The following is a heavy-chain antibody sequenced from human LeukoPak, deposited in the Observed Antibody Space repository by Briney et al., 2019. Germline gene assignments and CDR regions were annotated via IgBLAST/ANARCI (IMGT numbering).Heavy chain of an antibody. J-gene: IGHJ6*03. CDR3: ARVGRNYYYYMDV. D-gene: IGHD3-16*01. CDR2: INPNSGGT. Sequence: ASVKVSCKASGYTFTGYYMHWVRQAPGQGLEWMGWINPNSGGTNYAQKFQGRVTMTRDTSISTAYMELSSLRSEDTAVYYCARVGRNYYYYMDVWGKGTTVTVSS. CDR1: GYTFTGYY. V-gene: IGHV1-2*02.